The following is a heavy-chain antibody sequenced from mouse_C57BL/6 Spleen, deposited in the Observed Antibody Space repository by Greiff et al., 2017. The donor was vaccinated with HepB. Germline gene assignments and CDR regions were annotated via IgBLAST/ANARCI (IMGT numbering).Heavy chain of an antibody. V-gene: IGHV5-6*02. D-gene: IGHD1-1*01. CDR2: ISSGGSYT. Sequence: EVMLVESGGDLVKPGGSLKLSCAASGFTFSSYGMSWVRQTPDKRLEWVATISSGGSYTYYPDSVKGRFTISRDNAKNTLYLQMSSLKSEDTAMYYCARHDYGSHFDYWGQGTTLTVSS. CDR1: GFTFSSYG. CDR3: ARHDYGSHFDY. J-gene: IGHJ2*01.